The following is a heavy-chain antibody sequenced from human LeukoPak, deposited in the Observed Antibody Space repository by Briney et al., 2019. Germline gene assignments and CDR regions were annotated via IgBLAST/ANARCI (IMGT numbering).Heavy chain of an antibody. V-gene: IGHV3-33*01. CDR3: ARASLAYCGGDCYSPNWFDP. D-gene: IGHD2-21*02. J-gene: IGHJ5*02. Sequence: PGRSLRLSCAASGFTFSSYGMPWVRQAPGKGLEWVAVIWYDGSNKYYADSVKGRFTISRDNSKNTLYLQMNSLRAEDTAVYYCARASLAYCGGDCYSPNWFDPWGQGTLVTVSS. CDR2: IWYDGSNK. CDR1: GFTFSSYG.